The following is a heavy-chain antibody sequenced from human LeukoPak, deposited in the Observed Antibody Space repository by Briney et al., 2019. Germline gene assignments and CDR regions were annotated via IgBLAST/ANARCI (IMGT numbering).Heavy chain of an antibody. CDR2: IRDDGSEE. CDR3: ARVLGLKGFDS. J-gene: IGHJ5*01. Sequence: GGSLRLSCAASGFTFSAYWMTWVRQAPGRGLEWVANIRDDGSEEYYGDSVRGRFTISRDNAKNSVDLQMHSLRVEDTAVYYCARVLGLKGFDSWGQGTLVTVSS. CDR1: GFTFSAYW. V-gene: IGHV3-7*04. D-gene: IGHD7-27*01.